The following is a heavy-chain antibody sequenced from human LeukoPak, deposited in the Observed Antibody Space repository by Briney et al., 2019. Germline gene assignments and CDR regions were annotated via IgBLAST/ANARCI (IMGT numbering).Heavy chain of an antibody. V-gene: IGHV3-30*02. D-gene: IGHD3-10*01. J-gene: IGHJ4*02. Sequence: GGSLRLSCTASGFTFNRYWMSWVRQAPGKGLEWVAFIRYDGSNKYYADSVKGRFTISRDNSKNTLYLQMNSLRAEDTAVYYCAKGYGSGSYLGYWGQGTLVTVSS. CDR3: AKGYGSGSYLGY. CDR1: GFTFNRYW. CDR2: IRYDGSNK.